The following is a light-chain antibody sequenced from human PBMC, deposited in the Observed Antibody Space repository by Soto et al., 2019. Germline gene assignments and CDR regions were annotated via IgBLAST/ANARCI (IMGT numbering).Light chain of an antibody. Sequence: QSALTQPASVSGSPGQSITISCTGTSRDVGSYNLVSWYQHYPGKAPRVMIYEVSKRPSGVSDRFSGSRSGNTASLTISGLQAEDEADYYCCSYAGSSTLVFGGGTRSPS. CDR2: EVS. CDR1: SRDVGSYNL. V-gene: IGLV2-23*02. J-gene: IGLJ3*02. CDR3: CSYAGSSTLV.